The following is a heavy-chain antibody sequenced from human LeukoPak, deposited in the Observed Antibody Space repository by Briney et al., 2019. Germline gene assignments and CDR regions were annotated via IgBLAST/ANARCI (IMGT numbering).Heavy chain of an antibody. D-gene: IGHD4-11*01. CDR3: ASSPNDYSNI. J-gene: IGHJ4*02. V-gene: IGHV3-48*04. Sequence: AGGSLRLSCAASGFTFSTYGMHWVRQAPGKGLEWVSYISSSSSTIYYAGSVKGRFTISRDNAKNSLYLQMNSLRAEDTAVYYCASSPNDYSNIWGQGTLDTVSS. CDR1: GFTFSTYG. CDR2: ISSSSSTI.